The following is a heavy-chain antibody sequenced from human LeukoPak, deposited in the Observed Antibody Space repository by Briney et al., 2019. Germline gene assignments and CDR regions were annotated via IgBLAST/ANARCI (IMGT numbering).Heavy chain of an antibody. CDR2: IWHDGSHK. CDR3: AREIFGSGSYPGF. V-gene: IGHV3-33*01. CDR1: GFSFDTYA. J-gene: IGHJ4*02. Sequence: GRSLRLSCAASGFSFDTYAMHWVRQAPGPGLEWVALIWHDGSHKFYSNSVRGQFTISRDNSKNTVYLQMNNLRPDDTAVYYCAREIFGSGSYPGFWGQGTLVTVSS. D-gene: IGHD3-10*01.